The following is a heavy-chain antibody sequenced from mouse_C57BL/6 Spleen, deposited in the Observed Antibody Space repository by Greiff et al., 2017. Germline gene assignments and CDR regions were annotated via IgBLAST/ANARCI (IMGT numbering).Heavy chain of an antibody. V-gene: IGHV5-9-1*02. CDR1: GFTFSSYA. Sequence: EVKLEESGEGLVKPGGSLKLSCAASGFTFSSYAMSWVRQTPEKRLEWVAYISSGGDYIYYADTVKGRFTISRDNARNTLYLQMSSLKSEDTAMYYCTRDPLYDYDVYWYFDVWGTGTTVTVSS. CDR2: ISSGGDYI. J-gene: IGHJ1*03. CDR3: TRDPLYDYDVYWYFDV. D-gene: IGHD2-4*01.